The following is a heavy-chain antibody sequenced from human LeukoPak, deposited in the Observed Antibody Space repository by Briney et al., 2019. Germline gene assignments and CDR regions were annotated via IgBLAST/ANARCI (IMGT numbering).Heavy chain of an antibody. D-gene: IGHD3-22*01. J-gene: IGHJ4*02. CDR3: ARDGPSMMVEFDY. V-gene: IGHV1-2*02. CDR2: INAKSGDT. CDR1: GYSFIGYN. Sequence: DSVKVSCKASGYSFIGYNMYLYWVRQAPGQGHEWMGWINAKSGDTVYAKKFQGRVTMTRDTSISTAYMELTGLTFDDTAVYYCARDGPSMMVEFDYWGQGSLVTVSS.